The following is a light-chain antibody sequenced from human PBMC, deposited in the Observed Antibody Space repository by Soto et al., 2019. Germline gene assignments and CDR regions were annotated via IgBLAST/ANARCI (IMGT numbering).Light chain of an antibody. V-gene: IGLV2-23*01. CDR2: EDS. CDR3: CSYASTSVV. J-gene: IGLJ2*01. CDR1: SSDVGSYNL. Sequence: QSALTQPASVSGSPGQSITISCTGTSSDVGSYNLVSWYQQHPGKTPKLMIFEDSRRPSGVSNRFSGSKSGNTASLTISALQAEDEADYYCCSYASTSVVFGGGTKLTVL.